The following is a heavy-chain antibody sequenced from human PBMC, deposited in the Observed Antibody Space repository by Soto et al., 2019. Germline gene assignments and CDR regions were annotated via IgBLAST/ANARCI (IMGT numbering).Heavy chain of an antibody. CDR1: GFTLSSYC. J-gene: IGHJ6*02. V-gene: IGHV3-30*18. Sequence: PGGALRRSCSASGFTLSSYCMHRVRQAPGKGLEWVAVISYDGSNKYYADSVKGRFTISRDNSKNTLYLQMNSLRAEDTAVYYCANGPISFRYQLPIHGTTTSYYYGMDVWGQGTTVTVSS. CDR2: ISYDGSNK. D-gene: IGHD2-2*01. CDR3: ANGPISFRYQLPIHGTTTSYYYGMDV.